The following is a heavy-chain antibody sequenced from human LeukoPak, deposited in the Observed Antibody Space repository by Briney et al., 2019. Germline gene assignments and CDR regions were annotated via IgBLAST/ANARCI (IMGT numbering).Heavy chain of an antibody. CDR1: GFTFSGYG. D-gene: IGHD1-14*01. J-gene: IGHJ4*02. CDR3: TRYNNDHFDY. V-gene: IGHV3-33*01. Sequence: GGSLRLSCAGSGFTFSGYGMHWFRQTPGKGLEWVAVIAYDGSRAFYADSVKRRFTISRDNSKNTMSVQMDDLRAEDTAVYYCTRYNNDHFDYWGQGTLVTVSS. CDR2: IAYDGSRA.